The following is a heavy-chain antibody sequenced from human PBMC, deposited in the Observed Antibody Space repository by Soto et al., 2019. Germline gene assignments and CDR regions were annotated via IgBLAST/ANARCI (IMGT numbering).Heavy chain of an antibody. CDR2: IYYSGST. CDR1: GGSISSYY. Sequence: PSETLSLTCTVSGGSISSYYLSWIRQPPGKGLEWIGYIYYSGSTNYNPSLKSRVTISVDTSKNQFSLKLISVTAADTAKYFCAREGNLGRWLQPLDFWGQGTLVTVSS. D-gene: IGHD5-12*01. V-gene: IGHV4-59*01. J-gene: IGHJ4*02. CDR3: AREGNLGRWLQPLDF.